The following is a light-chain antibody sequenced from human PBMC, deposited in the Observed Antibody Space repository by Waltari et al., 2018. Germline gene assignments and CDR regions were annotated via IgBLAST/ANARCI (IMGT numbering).Light chain of an antibody. J-gene: IGKJ2*01. CDR1: QSVISSY. CDR2: LTS. V-gene: IGKV3-20*01. CDR3: HQYETLPST. Sequence: EIVLTQSPGTLSLSRGERATLSWRASQSVISSYLTWYQQRPGQAPRLLLYLTSIRATGIPDRFSGSGSGTDFTLTISRLEPEDFAFYYCHQYETLPSTFGQGTKLEIK.